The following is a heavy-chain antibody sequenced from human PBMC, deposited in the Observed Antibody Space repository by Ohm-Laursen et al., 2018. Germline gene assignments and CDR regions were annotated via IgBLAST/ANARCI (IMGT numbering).Heavy chain of an antibody. CDR2: INSDGSST. Sequence: SLRLSCAASGFTFRNYWMHWVRQAPGKGLVWVSRINSDGSSTSYADSVNGRFTISRDNAKNTLYLQMNSLRAEDTAVYYCVRGSWNYYYYGMDVWGQGTTVTVSS. CDR3: VRGSWNYYYYGMDV. CDR1: GFTFRNYW. D-gene: IGHD6-13*01. J-gene: IGHJ6*02. V-gene: IGHV3-74*01.